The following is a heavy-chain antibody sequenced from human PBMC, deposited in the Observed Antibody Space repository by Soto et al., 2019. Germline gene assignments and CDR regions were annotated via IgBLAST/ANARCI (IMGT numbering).Heavy chain of an antibody. D-gene: IGHD3-10*01. CDR2: ISSSSSYI. V-gene: IGHV3-21*01. CDR3: ARSRTYYYGWGSYYKPYYYYYGMDV. Sequence: EVQLVESGGGLVKPGGSLRLSCAASGFTFSSYSMNWVRQAPGKGLEWVSSISSSSSYIYYADSVKGRFTISRDNAKNSLYLQMNSLRAEDTAVYYCARSRTYYYGWGSYYKPYYYYYGMDVWGQGTTVTVSS. CDR1: GFTFSSYS. J-gene: IGHJ6*02.